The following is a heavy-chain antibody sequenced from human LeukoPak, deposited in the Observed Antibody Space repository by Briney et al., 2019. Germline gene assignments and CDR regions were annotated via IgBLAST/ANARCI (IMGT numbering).Heavy chain of an antibody. J-gene: IGHJ4*02. CDR3: ARRVEAAGGRQFDY. Sequence: TGGSLRLSCAASGFTFSSYGMHWVRQAPGKGLEWVAFIRYDGSNKYYADSVKGRFTISRDNSKNTLYLQMNSLRAEDTAVYYCARRVEAAGGRQFDYWGQGTLVTVSS. D-gene: IGHD6-13*01. CDR2: IRYDGSNK. V-gene: IGHV3-30*02. CDR1: GFTFSSYG.